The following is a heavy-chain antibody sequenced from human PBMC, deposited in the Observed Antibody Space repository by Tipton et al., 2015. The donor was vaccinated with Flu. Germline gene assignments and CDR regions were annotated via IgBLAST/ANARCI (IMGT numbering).Heavy chain of an antibody. Sequence: TLSLTCTVSGGSISSYYWTWIRQPAGKGLEWIGRTYTSGSTKYNPSLKSRVTMSVDTSKNHFSLKLSSVTAADTAVYYCARGSGSGTYLIFGDLGPGTLGTGSS. J-gene: IGHJ4*02. D-gene: IGHD3-10*01. V-gene: IGHV4-4*07. CDR2: TYTSGST. CDR3: ARGSGSGTYLIFGD. CDR1: GGSISSYY.